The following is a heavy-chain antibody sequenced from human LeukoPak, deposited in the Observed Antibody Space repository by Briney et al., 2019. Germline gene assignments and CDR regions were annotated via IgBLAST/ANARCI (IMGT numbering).Heavy chain of an antibody. Sequence: GGSLRLSCAASGLTFSSYELNWVRQAPGKGLEWVSYISSSGRTRKYADSVKGRFTISRDNAKNPLYLQMNSLRAEDTAVYFCARVLTYSGYAGFQYYNGMDVWGQGTTVTVSS. D-gene: IGHD5-12*01. CDR2: ISSSGRTR. CDR1: GLTFSSYE. CDR3: ARVLTYSGYAGFQYYNGMDV. J-gene: IGHJ6*02. V-gene: IGHV3-48*03.